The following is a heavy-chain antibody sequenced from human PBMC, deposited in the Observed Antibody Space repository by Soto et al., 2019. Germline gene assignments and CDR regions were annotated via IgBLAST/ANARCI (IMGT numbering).Heavy chain of an antibody. Sequence: SETLSLTCTVSGDSLSGGGYSWTWIRQPPGKGLEWIGYIYRSGSAYYNPSLKSRVTISMDKSKNQFSLMLTSVTAADTAVYYCARGAGERHGPNNCNYFDRWGQGALVTVSS. CDR1: GDSLSGGGYS. J-gene: IGHJ4*02. D-gene: IGHD1-20*01. CDR3: ARGAGERHGPNNCNYFDR. CDR2: IYRSGSA. V-gene: IGHV4-30-2*01.